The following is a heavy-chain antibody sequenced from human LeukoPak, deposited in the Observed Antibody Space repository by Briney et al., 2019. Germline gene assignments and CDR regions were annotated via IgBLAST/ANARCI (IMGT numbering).Heavy chain of an antibody. V-gene: IGHV3-48*03. D-gene: IGHD3-10*01. CDR2: ISSSGSTI. J-gene: IGHJ4*02. CDR3: ASVRITMVRGVIITGDY. CDR1: GFTFSSYE. Sequence: AGGSLRRSCAASGFTFSSYEMNWVRQAPGKGLEWVSYISSSGSTIYYADSVKGRFTISRDNAKNSLYLQMNSLRAEDTAVYYCASVRITMVRGVIITGDYWGQGTLVTVSS.